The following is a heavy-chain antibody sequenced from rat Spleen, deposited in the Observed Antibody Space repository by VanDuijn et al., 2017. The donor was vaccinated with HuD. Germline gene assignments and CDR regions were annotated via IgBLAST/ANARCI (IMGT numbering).Heavy chain of an antibody. D-gene: IGHD4-3*01. CDR2: ISYDAFIT. Sequence: EVQLVESGGGLVQPGGSLKLSCAASGFTYNDYAMAWVRQAPTKGLEWVATISYDAFITYYRDSVKGRFSISRDNAKSTLYLQMDSLRSEDTATYYCSKWGDSGYFDYWGQGVMVTVSS. CDR3: SKWGDSGYFDY. V-gene: IGHV5-29*01. J-gene: IGHJ2*01. CDR1: GFTYNDYA.